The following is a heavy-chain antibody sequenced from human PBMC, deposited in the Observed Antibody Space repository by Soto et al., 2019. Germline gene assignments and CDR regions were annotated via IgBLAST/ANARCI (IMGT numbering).Heavy chain of an antibody. CDR2: IYHSGST. CDR3: ARVPGDFWSGYYSWFDP. J-gene: IGHJ5*02. V-gene: IGHV4-30-2*01. CDR1: GGAISIGGYI. Sequence: SEALSLTYGYSGGAISIGGYIWRWLRQPPGKGLEWIGYIYHSGSTYYNPSLKSRVTISVDRSKNQFSLKMSSVTAADTAVYYCARVPGDFWSGYYSWFDPWGQG. D-gene: IGHD3-3*01.